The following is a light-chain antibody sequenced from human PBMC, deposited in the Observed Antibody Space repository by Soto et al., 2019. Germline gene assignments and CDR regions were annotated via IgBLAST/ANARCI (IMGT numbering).Light chain of an antibody. Sequence: EIVMTQSPATLSVSPGERATLSCRASQSVSSNLAWYQQKPGQAPRLLIYGASTRATGIPARFSGSGSGTAFTLTISSLQSEDFAVYSCQQYNNWPRTFGQGTKVESK. CDR2: GAS. J-gene: IGKJ1*01. CDR3: QQYNNWPRT. CDR1: QSVSSN. V-gene: IGKV3-15*01.